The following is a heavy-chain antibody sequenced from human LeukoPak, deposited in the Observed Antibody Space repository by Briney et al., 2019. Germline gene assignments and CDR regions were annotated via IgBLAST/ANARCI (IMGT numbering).Heavy chain of an antibody. J-gene: IGHJ6*03. CDR3: ARVIPPRLEWLSPRKQSGNYYMDV. Sequence: SETLSLTCAVYGGSFSGYYWSWIRQPPGKGLEWIGEINHSGSTNYNPSLKSRVTISVDTSKNQFSLKLSSVTAADTAVYYCARVIPPRLEWLSPRKQSGNYYMDVWGKGTTVTVSS. CDR2: INHSGST. V-gene: IGHV4-34*01. CDR1: GGSFSGYY. D-gene: IGHD3-3*01.